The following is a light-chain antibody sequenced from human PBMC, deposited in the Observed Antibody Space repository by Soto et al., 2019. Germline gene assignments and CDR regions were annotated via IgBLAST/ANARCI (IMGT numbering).Light chain of an antibody. CDR3: QQSYTTPRT. V-gene: IGKV1-39*01. CDR1: QRIGTL. CDR2: GAS. J-gene: IGKJ1*01. Sequence: QPQPSLLESVGAGSPLLCGQGQRIGTLLNWYQQKPGKAPKLLIYGASTLQSGVPSRFSGTGSATDFTLTISSLQPEDFAIYYCQQSYTTPRTFGQGTKVEV.